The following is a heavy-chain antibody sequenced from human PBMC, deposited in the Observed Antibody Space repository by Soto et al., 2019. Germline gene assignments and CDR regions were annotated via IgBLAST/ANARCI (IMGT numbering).Heavy chain of an antibody. D-gene: IGHD3-3*01. Sequence: ITLNESGPTQVKPRQTLTLTCTFSGFSLTTSGVVVGWIRQSPGKAPEWLSLIYWDDDKRYSPSLKSRLTISKDTCKNQVVLTMADLDPADTATYYCAHRVLRTVFGLVTTTAIYFDFWGHGTPVAVSS. V-gene: IGHV2-5*02. CDR3: AHRVLRTVFGLVTTTAIYFDF. CDR2: IYWDDDK. J-gene: IGHJ4*01. CDR1: GFSLTTSGVV.